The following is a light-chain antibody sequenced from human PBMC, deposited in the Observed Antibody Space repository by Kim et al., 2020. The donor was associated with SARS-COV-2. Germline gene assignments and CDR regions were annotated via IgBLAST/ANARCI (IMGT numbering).Light chain of an antibody. Sequence: PRRTVTLPWASSTGAGTSGYYPNWFQQKPGQAPRALIYSTNNKHSWTPARFSGSLLGGKAALTLSAVQPEDEADYYCLLYYGTAWVFGGGTQLTVL. V-gene: IGLV7-43*01. J-gene: IGLJ3*02. CDR3: LLYYGTAWV. CDR2: STN. CDR1: TGAGTSGYY.